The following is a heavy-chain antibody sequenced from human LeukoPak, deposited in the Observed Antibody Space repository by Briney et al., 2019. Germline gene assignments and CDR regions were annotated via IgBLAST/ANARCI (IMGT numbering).Heavy chain of an antibody. J-gene: IGHJ2*01. CDR3: ARTYGSSGLGYFDL. CDR1: GLSISRYY. CDR2: IYYSGST. V-gene: IGHV4-59*01. D-gene: IGHD6-13*01. Sequence: PSEPLSLTCTVSGLSISRYYWSWIRQPPGKGLEWMGYIYYSGSTNDSPSLKSRLTISVDTSKNQFSLKLSSVTAADTAVYYCARTYGSSGLGYFDLWGRGTLVTVSS.